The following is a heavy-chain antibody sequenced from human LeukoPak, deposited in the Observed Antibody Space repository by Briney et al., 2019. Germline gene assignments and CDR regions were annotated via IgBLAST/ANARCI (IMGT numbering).Heavy chain of an antibody. J-gene: IGHJ4*02. V-gene: IGHV4-59*01. CDR2: IYYSGST. CDR3: ARGGGSGWYFLDY. D-gene: IGHD6-19*01. Sequence: SETLSLTCTVSGGSISSYYWSWIRQPPGKGLEWIGYIYYSGSTNYNSSLKSRVTISVDTSKNQFSLKLSSVTAADTAVYYCARGGGSGWYFLDYWGQGTLVTVSS. CDR1: GGSISSYY.